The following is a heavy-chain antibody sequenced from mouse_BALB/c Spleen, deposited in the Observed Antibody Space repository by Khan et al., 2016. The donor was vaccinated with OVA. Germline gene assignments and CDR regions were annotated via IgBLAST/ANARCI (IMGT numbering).Heavy chain of an antibody. V-gene: IGHV3-2*02. Sequence: EVQLQESGPGLVKPSQSLSLTCTVTGYSITSDYAWNWIRQFPGNKLEWTGYISYSGSTSYTPSLKSRISITRDTSKNQVFLQLNSVTTEDTSTYYCTGGRTYWGQGTLVTVSP. J-gene: IGHJ3*01. D-gene: IGHD3-3*01. CDR3: TGGRTY. CDR1: GYSITSDYA. CDR2: ISYSGST.